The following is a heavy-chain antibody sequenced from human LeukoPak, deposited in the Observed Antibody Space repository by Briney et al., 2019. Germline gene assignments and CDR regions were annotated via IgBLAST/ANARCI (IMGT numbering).Heavy chain of an antibody. D-gene: IGHD2-15*01. CDR1: GGTFSSYA. CDR3: ARGLTDIVVVVAATDAFDI. Sequence: VKVTCTASGGTFSSYAISWVRQAPGQGLEWLGGIIPIFGTANYAQKFQGRVTITADESTSTAYMELSSLRSEDTAVYYCARGLTDIVVVVAATDAFDIWGEGTLASVSS. J-gene: IGHJ3*02. CDR2: IIPIFGTA. V-gene: IGHV1-69*13.